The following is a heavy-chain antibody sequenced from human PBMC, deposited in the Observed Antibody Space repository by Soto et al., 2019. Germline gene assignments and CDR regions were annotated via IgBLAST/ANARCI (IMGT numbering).Heavy chain of an antibody. CDR1: GYPFTGHY. V-gene: IGHV1-2*02. CDR3: ARGGSWYAF. D-gene: IGHD6-13*01. CDR2: ISNSGGT. J-gene: IGHJ4*02. Sequence: RASVKVSCKASGYPFTGHYIHWLRQAPGQEFEWMGWISNSGGTKYAQNFQGRVTMTRDTSITTAYMELRGLKSDDTAVYYCARGGSWYAFWGQGTRVTVSS.